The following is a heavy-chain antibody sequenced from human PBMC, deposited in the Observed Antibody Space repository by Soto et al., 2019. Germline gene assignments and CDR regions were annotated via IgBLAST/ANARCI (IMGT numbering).Heavy chain of an antibody. Sequence: QVQLVQSGAGVKKPGSSVKVSCKASGGTFSSYAISWVRQAPGQGLEWMGGIIPIFGTANYAQKFQGRVTITADESTSTAYMELSSLRSEDTAVYYCARSRHYYDSSGYYLYFDYWGQGTLVTVSS. CDR3: ARSRHYYDSSGYYLYFDY. J-gene: IGHJ4*02. CDR1: GGTFSSYA. D-gene: IGHD3-22*01. V-gene: IGHV1-69*01. CDR2: IIPIFGTA.